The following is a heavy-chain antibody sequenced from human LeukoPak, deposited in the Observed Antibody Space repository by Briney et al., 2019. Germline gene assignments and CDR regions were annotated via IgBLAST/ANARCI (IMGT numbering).Heavy chain of an antibody. V-gene: IGHV1-24*01. Sequence: ASVKVSCKVSGYTLTELSMHWVRQAPGKGLEWMGGFDPEDGETIYAQKFQGRVTMTEDNSTDTAYTELTSLRSADTAVYYCTTAIVGVVASTAAFDIWGQGTMVTVSS. CDR1: GYTLTELS. CDR2: FDPEDGET. CDR3: TTAIVGVVASTAAFDI. J-gene: IGHJ3*02. D-gene: IGHD2-15*01.